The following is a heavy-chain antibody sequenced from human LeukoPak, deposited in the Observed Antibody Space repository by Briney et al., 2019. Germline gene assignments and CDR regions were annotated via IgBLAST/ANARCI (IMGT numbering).Heavy chain of an antibody. D-gene: IGHD3-9*01. V-gene: IGHV3-7*01. CDR1: GFTFSSYW. CDR2: IKQDGSEK. Sequence: GGSLRLSCVASGFTFSSYWMNWVRQAPGKGLEWVANIKQDGSEKYYVDSVKGRFTISRDNAKNSLYLQMNSLRAEDTAVYYCARKGADILTGLYYFDYWGQGTLVTVSS. CDR3: ARKGADILTGLYYFDY. J-gene: IGHJ4*02.